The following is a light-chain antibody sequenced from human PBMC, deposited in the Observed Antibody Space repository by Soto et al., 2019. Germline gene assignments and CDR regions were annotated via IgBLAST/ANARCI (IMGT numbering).Light chain of an antibody. CDR1: QSVSSSY. CDR2: GAS. J-gene: IGKJ5*01. V-gene: IGKV3-20*01. CDR3: QQYGSSPT. Sequence: EIVLTQSPGTLSLSPGERATLSCRASQSVSSSYLAWYQQKPGQAPRLLIYGASSRATGSPYRFSGSGSGTDFTLTISRLEPEDFAVYYCQQYGSSPTCGQGTRLEIK.